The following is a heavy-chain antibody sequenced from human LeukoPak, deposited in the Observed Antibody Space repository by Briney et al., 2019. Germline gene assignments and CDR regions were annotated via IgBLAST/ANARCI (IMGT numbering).Heavy chain of an antibody. J-gene: IGHJ5*02. Sequence: PGGSLRLSCAASGFTFSSYWMSWVRQAPGKGLEWVANIKQDGSEKYYVDSVKGRFTISRDNAKNSLYLQMNSLRAGDTAMYYCVRDNPRCCGVVPANIDDLWGQGTPVTVSS. V-gene: IGHV3-7*01. CDR1: GFTFSSYW. D-gene: IGHD2-21*02. CDR3: VRDNPRCCGVVPANIDDL. CDR2: IKQDGSEK.